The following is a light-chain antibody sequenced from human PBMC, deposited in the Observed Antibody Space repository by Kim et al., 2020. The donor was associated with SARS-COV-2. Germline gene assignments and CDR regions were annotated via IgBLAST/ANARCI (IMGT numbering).Light chain of an antibody. CDR1: QSLASDF. V-gene: IGKV3-20*01. Sequence: VSPGERAPLSGRASQSLASDFLAWHQQNPGPAPPLVYYESSNRATGPADWFSGSGSGNDFTLTSSILAPEYFALYFCQQYGRSLTFGGGTKVDIK. CDR2: ESS. J-gene: IGKJ4*01. CDR3: QQYGRSLT.